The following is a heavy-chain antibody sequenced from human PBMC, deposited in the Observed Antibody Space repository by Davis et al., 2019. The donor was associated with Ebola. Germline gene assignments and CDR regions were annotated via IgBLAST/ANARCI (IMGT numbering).Heavy chain of an antibody. D-gene: IGHD3-10*01. Sequence: GGSLRLSCKGSGYSFNTYWIAWVRQMPGKGLEWMGIIYPRDSDTRYRPSFEGQVTISVDRSISTAYLQWSSLKASDSAMYYCARRPRGPGDEFDYWGQGTLVTVSS. J-gene: IGHJ4*02. CDR1: GYSFNTYW. CDR2: IYPRDSDT. CDR3: ARRPRGPGDEFDY. V-gene: IGHV5-51*01.